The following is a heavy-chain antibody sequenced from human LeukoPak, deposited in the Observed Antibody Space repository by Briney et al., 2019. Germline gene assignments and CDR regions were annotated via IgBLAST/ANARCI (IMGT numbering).Heavy chain of an antibody. CDR2: ISAYNGNT. Sequence: EASVKVSCKASGYTFTSYGISWVRQAPGQGLEWMGWISAYNGNTNYAQKLQGRVTVTTDTSTSTAYMELRSLRSDDTAVYYCARRIGGSSGYYSNYYYYYGMDVWGQGTTVTVSS. D-gene: IGHD3-22*01. CDR3: ARRIGGSSGYYSNYYYYYGMDV. J-gene: IGHJ6*02. CDR1: GYTFTSYG. V-gene: IGHV1-18*01.